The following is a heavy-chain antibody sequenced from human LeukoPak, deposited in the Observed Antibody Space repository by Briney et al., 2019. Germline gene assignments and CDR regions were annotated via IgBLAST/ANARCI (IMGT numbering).Heavy chain of an antibody. D-gene: IGHD5-18*01. Sequence: PSETLSLTCTVSGVSISSYSWSWIRQPAGKGLDWIGRIYTSGSTNYNPSLKCRVTMSVDTSKNQFSLKLSSVTAADTAVYYCARDTYNYGSSAYYFDYWGQGTLVTVSS. V-gene: IGHV4-4*07. CDR1: GVSISSYS. J-gene: IGHJ4*02. CDR3: ARDTYNYGSSAYYFDY. CDR2: IYTSGST.